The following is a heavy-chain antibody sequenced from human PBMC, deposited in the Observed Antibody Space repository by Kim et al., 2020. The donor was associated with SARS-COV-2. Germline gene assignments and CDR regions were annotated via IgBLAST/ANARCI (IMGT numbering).Heavy chain of an antibody. CDR3: ARERTTSSGNYYYYGLVV. CDR2: IVPLFGTV. V-gene: IGHV1-69*06. D-gene: IGHD6-25*01. CDR1: GGTLSSYG. J-gene: IGHJ6*02. Sequence: SVKVSCKASGGTLSSYGISWVRQAPGQGLEWMGGIVPLFGTVNYAQKFQGRVTITADKSTSTADMELSSLRSEATAVYYCARERTTSSGNYYYYGLVVWGQGTTVTVSS.